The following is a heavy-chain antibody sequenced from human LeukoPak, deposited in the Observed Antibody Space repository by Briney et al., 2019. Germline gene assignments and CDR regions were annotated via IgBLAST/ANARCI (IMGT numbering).Heavy chain of an antibody. D-gene: IGHD3-16*01. CDR1: GYRFTAYS. Sequence: GASVKVSCKASGYRFTAYSMHWVRQAPGLGLEWMGWISPNSGDTKNAQNFQGRVTMTRDTSISTVYMELSSLRSDDTAVFYCARASGGGQTSFDIWGQGTVVTVSS. J-gene: IGHJ3*02. CDR3: ARASGGGQTSFDI. CDR2: ISPNSGDT. V-gene: IGHV1-2*02.